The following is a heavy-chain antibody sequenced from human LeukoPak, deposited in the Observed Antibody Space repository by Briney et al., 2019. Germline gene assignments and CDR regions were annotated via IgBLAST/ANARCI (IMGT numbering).Heavy chain of an antibody. CDR1: GYSFTNYW. V-gene: IGHV5-51*01. CDR3: ARRSKSYSSGWYDAFDM. J-gene: IGHJ3*02. Sequence: GESLKISCKGSGYSFTNYWIGWVRQMPGKGLEWMGIIYPDDSDTRNSPSFQGQVTISADKSISTAYLQWSSLKASDTARYYCARRSKSYSSGWYDAFDMWGQGTMVTVSS. CDR2: IYPDDSDT. D-gene: IGHD6-19*01.